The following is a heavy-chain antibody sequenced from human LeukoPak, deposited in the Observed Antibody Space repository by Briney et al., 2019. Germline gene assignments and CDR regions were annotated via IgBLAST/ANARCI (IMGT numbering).Heavy chain of an antibody. D-gene: IGHD3-22*01. J-gene: IGHJ4*02. CDR2: VYHSGSI. V-gene: IGHV4-38-2*02. Sequence: SETLSLTCTVSGNSISSGDYYWSWIRQPPGQGLEWVGSVYHSGSIYYNPSLKSRVIMSVDTSKNQFSLKLSSLTAADTAIYYCAREIYYDSSAYDYWGQGTLVTVSS. CDR3: AREIYYDSSAYDY. CDR1: GNSISSGDYY.